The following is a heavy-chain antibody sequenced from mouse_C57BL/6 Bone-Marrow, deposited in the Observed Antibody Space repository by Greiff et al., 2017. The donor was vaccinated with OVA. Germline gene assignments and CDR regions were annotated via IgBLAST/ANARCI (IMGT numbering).Heavy chain of an antibody. CDR2: IWTGGGT. CDR3: ARTLPIYYNGSSIEYFDV. D-gene: IGHD1-1*01. V-gene: IGHV2-9-1*01. Sequence: VQLVESGPGLVAPSQSLSITCTVSGFSFTSYAISWVRQPPGKGLEWLGVIWTGGGTNYNSAPTSRLSIRKENSKSQVFLKMNSLQTDETARYYCARTLPIYYNGSSIEYFDVWGTGTTVTVSS. CDR1: GFSFTSYA. J-gene: IGHJ1*03.